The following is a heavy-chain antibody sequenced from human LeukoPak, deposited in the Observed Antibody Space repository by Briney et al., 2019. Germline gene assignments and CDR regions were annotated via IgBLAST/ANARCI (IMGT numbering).Heavy chain of an antibody. CDR2: IGGADSNT. Sequence: PGGSLRLSCAASGFPFRNYAMTWVRQAPGKGLEWVSSIGGADSNTYYAVSVKGRFTISRDNSHNTLYLQMNSLRAEDTAVYYCAKDEGGYDFFFDYWGQGTLVTVSS. CDR3: AKDEGGYDFFFDY. CDR1: GFPFRNYA. J-gene: IGHJ4*02. D-gene: IGHD5-12*01. V-gene: IGHV3-23*01.